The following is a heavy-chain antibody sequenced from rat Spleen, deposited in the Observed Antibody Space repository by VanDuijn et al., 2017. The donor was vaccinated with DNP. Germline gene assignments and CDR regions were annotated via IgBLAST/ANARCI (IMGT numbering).Heavy chain of an antibody. J-gene: IGHJ4*01. CDR3: ARVQLGYYALDA. V-gene: IGHV5S11*01. Sequence: EVQLVESGGGLVQPGRSMKLSCAASGFTFSNYYMAWVRQAPTKGLEWVASISTGGGNTYYRDSVKDRFTISRDNAKSTLYLQMDSLRSEETATYYCARVQLGYYALDAWGQGTSVTVSS. CDR2: ISTGGGNT. D-gene: IGHD5-1*01. CDR1: GFTFSNYY.